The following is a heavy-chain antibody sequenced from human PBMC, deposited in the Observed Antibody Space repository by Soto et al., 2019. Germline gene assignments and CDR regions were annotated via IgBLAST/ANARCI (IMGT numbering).Heavy chain of an antibody. CDR2: MNPNNGNT. Sequence: QVQLVQSGAEVQKPGASVKVSCKASGYTFTSYDISWVRQATGQGLEWMGWMNPNNGNTDYAPKFQGRVTMTMNTSIGTAYMELSSLRSEDTAVYYCARSPRNYYALGSYSYFRHWGQGTLVTVSS. V-gene: IGHV1-8*01. CDR1: GYTFTSYD. J-gene: IGHJ1*01. D-gene: IGHD3-10*01. CDR3: ARSPRNYYALGSYSYFRH.